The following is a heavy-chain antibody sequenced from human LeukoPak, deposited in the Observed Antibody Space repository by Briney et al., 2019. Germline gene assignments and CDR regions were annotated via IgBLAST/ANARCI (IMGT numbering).Heavy chain of an antibody. V-gene: IGHV3-74*01. CDR1: GNYW. D-gene: IGHD2-2*01. Sequence: GSLRLSCAASGNYWMHWVRQAPGKGLVWVSHINSVGSWTSYADSVKGRFTISKDNAKNSVYLQMNNLRAEDTAVYYCVSFYETYWGRGTLVTVSS. CDR2: INSVGSWT. CDR3: VSFYETY. J-gene: IGHJ4*02.